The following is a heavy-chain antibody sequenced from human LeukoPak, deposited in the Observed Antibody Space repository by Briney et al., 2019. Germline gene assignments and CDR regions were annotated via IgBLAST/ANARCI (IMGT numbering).Heavy chain of an antibody. D-gene: IGHD5-12*01. CDR1: GGTFSSYA. J-gene: IGHJ6*02. V-gene: IGHV1-69*01. Sequence: GASVKVSCKASGGTFSSYAISWVRQAPGQGLEWMGGIIPIFGTANYAQKFQGRVTITADESTSTAYMELSSLRSEDTAVYYCAREVATIDYYYYGMDVWGQGTPVTVSS. CDR3: AREVATIDYYYYGMDV. CDR2: IIPIFGTA.